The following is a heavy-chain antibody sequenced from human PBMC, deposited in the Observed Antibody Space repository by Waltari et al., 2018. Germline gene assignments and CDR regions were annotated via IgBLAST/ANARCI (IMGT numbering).Heavy chain of an antibody. Sequence: QVQLVQSGAEVKKPGSSVKVSCKASGGTFSSYAISWVRQAPGQGLEWMGRIIPIFGTANYAQKFQGRVTITADKSTSTAYMELNSLRAEDTAVYYGASCYGSKNWFDPWGQGTLVTVSS. CDR3: ASCYGSKNWFDP. V-gene: IGHV1-69*08. J-gene: IGHJ5*02. CDR1: GGTFSSYA. CDR2: IIPIFGTA. D-gene: IGHD3-10*01.